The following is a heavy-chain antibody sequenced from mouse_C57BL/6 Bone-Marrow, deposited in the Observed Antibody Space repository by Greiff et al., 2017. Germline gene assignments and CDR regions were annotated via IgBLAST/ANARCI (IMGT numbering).Heavy chain of an antibody. CDR3: ARHRYYGSSRYYAMDY. V-gene: IGHV2-6-1*01. D-gene: IGHD1-1*01. CDR2: IWSDGST. J-gene: IGHJ4*01. CDR1: GFSLTSYG. Sequence: VQLKESGPGLVAPSQSLSITCTVSGFSLTSYGVHWVRQPPGKGLEWLVVIWSDGSTTYNSALKSRLSISKDNSKSQVFLKMNSLQTDDTAMYYCARHRYYGSSRYYAMDYWGQGTSGTVAS.